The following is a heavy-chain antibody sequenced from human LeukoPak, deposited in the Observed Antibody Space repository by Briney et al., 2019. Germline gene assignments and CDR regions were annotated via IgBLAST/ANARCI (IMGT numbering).Heavy chain of an antibody. CDR1: GFTFSSYS. CDR2: ISSSSSYI. D-gene: IGHD3-3*01. V-gene: IGHV3-21*01. Sequence: GGSLRLSCAASGFTFSSYSMNWVRQAPGKGLEWVSSISSSSSYIYYADSVKGRFTISRDNAKDSLYLQMNSLRAEDTAVYYCARFWSGYRYFFDYWGQGTLVTVSS. J-gene: IGHJ4*02. CDR3: ARFWSGYRYFFDY.